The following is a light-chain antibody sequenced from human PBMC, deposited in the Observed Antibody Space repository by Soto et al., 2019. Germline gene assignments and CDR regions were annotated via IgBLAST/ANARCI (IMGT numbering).Light chain of an antibody. V-gene: IGKV3-20*01. CDR2: GAS. J-gene: IGKJ1*01. CDR3: QQFGRSPPSWT. CDR1: QSVSSNY. Sequence: ETVLTQSPGTLSLSPGERATLSCRASQSVSSNYLAWYQQKPGQAPRLLIYGASTRATGIPDRFSGSGSGTDFTLTISRLEPEDFAVYYWQQFGRSPPSWTFGPGTKVYIK.